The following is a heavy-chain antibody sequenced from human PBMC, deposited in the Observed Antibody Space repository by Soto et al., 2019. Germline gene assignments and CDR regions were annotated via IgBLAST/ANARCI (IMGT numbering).Heavy chain of an antibody. CDR1: GFTFSSYG. CDR2: SSATGAGT. D-gene: IGHD1-7*01. J-gene: IGHJ4*02. CDR3: AKDRRAGGNYGFYSDF. V-gene: IGHV3-23*01. Sequence: GSLRLSCAASGFTFSSYGMTWVRQAPGKGLEWVSFSSATGAGTYYADSVKGRFTISRDNSKNTLYLQMTGLRADDTAVYYCAKDRRAGGNYGFYSDFWGQGALVTVSS.